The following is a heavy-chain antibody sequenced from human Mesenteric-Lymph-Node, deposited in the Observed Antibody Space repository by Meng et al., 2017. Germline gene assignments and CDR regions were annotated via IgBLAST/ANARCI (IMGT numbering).Heavy chain of an antibody. Sequence: QVQLQESGTGLVQASQTLALTCTVSGGFISCGDYYWRWIRQTPGKGLEWIGYIYYSGSTYYNPSLKSRVTISVDTSKNQFSLKLSSVTAADTAVYYCARDRGGLGAFDYWGQGTLVTVSS. CDR3: ARDRGGLGAFDY. CDR1: GGFISCGDYY. D-gene: IGHD5-12*01. V-gene: IGHV4-30-4*01. J-gene: IGHJ4*02. CDR2: IYYSGST.